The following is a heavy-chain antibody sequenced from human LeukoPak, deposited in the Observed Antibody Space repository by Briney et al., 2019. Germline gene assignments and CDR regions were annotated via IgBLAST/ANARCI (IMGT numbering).Heavy chain of an antibody. Sequence: SGTLSLTCTVSGGSVSSYYWTWIRQPPGKGLEWIGYIYYSGSTKYNPSLKSPVAISLDTSKNQFSLKLSSVTAADTAVYYCARGGDWFDYWGQGTLVTVSS. CDR2: IYYSGST. J-gene: IGHJ4*02. V-gene: IGHV4-59*02. CDR3: ARGGDWFDY. CDR1: GGSVSSYY. D-gene: IGHD2-21*01.